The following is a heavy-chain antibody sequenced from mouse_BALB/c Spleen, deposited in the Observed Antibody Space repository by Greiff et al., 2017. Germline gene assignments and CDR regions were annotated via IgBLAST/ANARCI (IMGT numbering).Heavy chain of an antibody. J-gene: IGHJ2*01. CDR2: INPSNGRT. V-gene: IGHV1S81*02. CDR3: ESWLPHRYIDY. CDR1: GYTFTSYW. Sequence: QVQLQQPGAELVKPGASVKLSCKASGYTFTSYWMHWVKQRPGQGLEWIGEINPSNGRTNYNEKFKSKATLTVDKSSSTAYMQLSSLTSEDPAVYYCESWLPHRYIDYWGQGTTLTVSS. D-gene: IGHD2-2*01.